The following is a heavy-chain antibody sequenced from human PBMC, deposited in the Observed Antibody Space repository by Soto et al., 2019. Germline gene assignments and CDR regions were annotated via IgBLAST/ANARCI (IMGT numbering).Heavy chain of an antibody. J-gene: IGHJ4*02. Sequence: GGSLRLSCAASGLTFKNYWMSWVRQAPGKAPEWVSAISGGGDATYYADSVKGRFTISRDNSQNTVFLQMSSLRVDDTAVYYCAKNSRVAVAGTVDYWGQGTLVTVSS. CDR2: ISGGGDAT. V-gene: IGHV3-23*01. CDR1: GLTFKNYW. D-gene: IGHD6-19*01. CDR3: AKNSRVAVAGTVDY.